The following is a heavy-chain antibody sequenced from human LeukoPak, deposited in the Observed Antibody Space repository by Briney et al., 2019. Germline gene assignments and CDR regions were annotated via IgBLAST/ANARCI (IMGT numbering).Heavy chain of an antibody. V-gene: IGHV3-30-3*01. CDR3: ARDWCGGDCYSGFGAFDI. J-gene: IGHJ3*02. CDR2: ISYDGSNK. CDR1: GFTFSSYA. D-gene: IGHD2-21*01. Sequence: GGSLRLSCAASGFTFSSYAMHWVRQAPGKGLEWVAVISYDGSNKYYADSVKGRFTISRDNSKNTLYLQMNSLRAEDTAVYYCARDWCGGDCYSGFGAFDIWGQGTMVTVSS.